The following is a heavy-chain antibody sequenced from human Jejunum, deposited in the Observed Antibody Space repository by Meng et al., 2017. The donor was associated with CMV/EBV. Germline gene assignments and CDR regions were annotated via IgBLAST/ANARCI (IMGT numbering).Heavy chain of an antibody. V-gene: IGHV3-53*01. J-gene: IGHJ4*02. CDR3: ARDPFLPKLL. Sequence: EVQLVGSGGVLLQAGRSLTLSCSASAFTIGGNYISWVRQAPGKSLEWVSDIFNDEGTRYEDSAKGRFTISGDNSKNPLYLQMSDLRVEDTAVYYCARDPFLPKLLWGQGTLVTVSS. CDR1: AFTIGGNY. D-gene: IGHD3-3*01. CDR2: IFNDEGT.